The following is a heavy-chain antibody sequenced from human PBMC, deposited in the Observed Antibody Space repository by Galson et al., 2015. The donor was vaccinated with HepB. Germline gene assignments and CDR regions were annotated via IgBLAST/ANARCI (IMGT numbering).Heavy chain of an antibody. V-gene: IGHV1-46*01. CDR1: GYTFISYY. CDR3: AREETCSGGSCHFDY. J-gene: IGHJ4*02. D-gene: IGHD2-15*01. Sequence: SVKVSCKASGYTFISYYMHWVRQAPGQGLEWMGIINPSGGGTTYAQTFQGRLTMTRDTSTSTVYMELSSLRSEDTAVYYCAREETCSGGSCHFDYWGQGTLVAVSS. CDR2: INPSGGGT.